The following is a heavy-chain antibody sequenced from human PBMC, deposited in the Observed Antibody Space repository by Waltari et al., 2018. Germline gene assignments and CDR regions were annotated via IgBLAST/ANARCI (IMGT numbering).Heavy chain of an antibody. Sequence: QMQLVQSGPEVKKPGTSVKVSCKTSGFTFTSSAMQWVRQARGQRLEWIGWTVVGSGNTNYAKKCQERVTITRDMSTSTAYMELSSLRSEDTAVYYCATPVGYGDLDGWGQGPLVTVSS. V-gene: IGHV1-58*02. J-gene: IGHJ4*02. CDR1: GFTFTSSA. D-gene: IGHD4-17*01. CDR3: ATPVGYGDLDG. CDR2: TVVGSGNT.